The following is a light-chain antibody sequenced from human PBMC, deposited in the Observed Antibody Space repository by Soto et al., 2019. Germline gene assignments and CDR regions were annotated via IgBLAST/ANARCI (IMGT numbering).Light chain of an antibody. CDR3: SSYAGSNNLGV. CDR1: SSEVGGYNY. V-gene: IGLV2-8*01. CDR2: EVS. J-gene: IGLJ1*01. Sequence: QSVLTQPPSAPRSPGQSVTISCTGTSSEVGGYNYVSWYQQHPGKAHKLMNYEVSKRPSGVPDRFSGSKSGNTASLTVSGLQAEDEADYYCSSYAGSNNLGVFGTGTKVTVL.